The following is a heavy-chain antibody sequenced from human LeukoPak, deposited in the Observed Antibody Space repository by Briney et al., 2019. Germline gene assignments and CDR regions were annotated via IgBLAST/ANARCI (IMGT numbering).Heavy chain of an antibody. CDR1: GVSFSDYY. J-gene: IGHJ3*02. V-gene: IGHV4-34*01. Sequence: SETLSLTCAVYGVSFSDYYWSWIRQPPGKGLEWSGEINHSGRTNYNTSLKSRATISVDTSKNQFSLKLSSVTAADTAVYYCARDTGYGDYPGEAFDSWGQGIMVTVSS. D-gene: IGHD4-17*01. CDR2: INHSGRT. CDR3: ARDTGYGDYPGEAFDS.